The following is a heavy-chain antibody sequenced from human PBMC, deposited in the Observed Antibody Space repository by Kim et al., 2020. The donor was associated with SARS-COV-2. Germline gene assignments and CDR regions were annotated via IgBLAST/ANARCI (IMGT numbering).Heavy chain of an antibody. J-gene: IGHJ4*02. CDR2: ISSSSSYI. Sequence: GGSLRLSCAASGFTFSSYSMNWVRQAPGKGLEWVSSISSSSSYIHYADSVKGRFTISRDNAKNSLYLQMNSLRAEDTAVYYCARDRTTVTAGGFDYWGQGTLVTVSS. D-gene: IGHD4-17*01. V-gene: IGHV3-21*01. CDR3: ARDRTTVTAGGFDY. CDR1: GFTFSSYS.